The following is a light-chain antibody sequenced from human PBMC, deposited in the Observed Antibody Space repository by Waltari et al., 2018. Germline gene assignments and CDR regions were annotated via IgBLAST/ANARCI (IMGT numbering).Light chain of an antibody. CDR1: KLEDKS. J-gene: IGLJ2*01. CDR2: QDN. Sequence: SYELTQPPSVSVSPGQTATITCSGDKLEDKSASWYQQRPGQSPVLVIYQDNRRPSGIPERFSGSTSGNTATLTISGTQAMDEADYYCQAWDRNTYVVFGGGTKVTVL. CDR3: QAWDRNTYVV. V-gene: IGLV3-1*01.